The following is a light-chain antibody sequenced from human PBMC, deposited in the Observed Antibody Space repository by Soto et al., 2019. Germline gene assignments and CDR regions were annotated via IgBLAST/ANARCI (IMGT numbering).Light chain of an antibody. CDR3: MQATQPYT. V-gene: IGKV2-24*01. CDR1: QSLVHSDGNTY. Sequence: DFVMTQTPLSSPVTLGQPASISCRSSQSLVHSDGNTYLSWLHQRPGQPPRLLIYMISIRFSGVPDRFSGSGAEADFTLKISRVEAEDVGVSYCMQATQPYTFGQGTKLEIK. J-gene: IGKJ2*01. CDR2: MIS.